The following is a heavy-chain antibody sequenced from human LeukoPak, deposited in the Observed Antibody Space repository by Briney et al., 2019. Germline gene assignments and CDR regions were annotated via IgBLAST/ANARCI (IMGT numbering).Heavy chain of an antibody. Sequence: ASVKVSCKAFGYTFTGYYMHWVRQAPGQGLEWMGWINPNSGGTNYAQKFQGRVTMTRDTSISTAYMELSRLRSDDTAVYYCARGAGCSGYDYGDYYYYYMDVWGKGTTVTISS. D-gene: IGHD5-12*01. J-gene: IGHJ6*03. CDR1: GYTFTGYY. CDR3: ARGAGCSGYDYGDYYYYYMDV. V-gene: IGHV1-2*02. CDR2: INPNSGGT.